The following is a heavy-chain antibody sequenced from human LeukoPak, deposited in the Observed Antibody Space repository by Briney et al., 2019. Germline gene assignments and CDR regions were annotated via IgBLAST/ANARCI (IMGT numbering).Heavy chain of an antibody. V-gene: IGHV3-7*03. CDR2: IKEDASDK. CDR3: ARDFRGFAVPGVL. Sequence: GGSLSLSCAASGFTFSSRWMSWVRQAPGKGLEWVANIKEDASDKYCVDSVKGRFTISRDNAKNLLYLQMNSLRAEDTAVYYCARDFRGFAVPGVLWGQGTLVTVSS. D-gene: IGHD6-19*01. J-gene: IGHJ4*02. CDR1: GFTFSSRW.